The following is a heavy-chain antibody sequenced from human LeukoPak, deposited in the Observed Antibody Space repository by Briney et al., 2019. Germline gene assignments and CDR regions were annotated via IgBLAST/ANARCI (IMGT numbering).Heavy chain of an antibody. CDR3: AGQWLLGHGMDV. J-gene: IGHJ6*02. V-gene: IGHV4-59*01. D-gene: IGHD6-19*01. CDR1: GGSISNYY. CDR2: IYYSGST. Sequence: SETLSLTCTVSGGSISNYYWSWIRQPPGKGLEWIGYIYYSGSTNYNPSLKSRVTTSVDTSKNQFSLKLSSVAAADTAVYYCAGQWLLGHGMDVWGQGTTVTVSS.